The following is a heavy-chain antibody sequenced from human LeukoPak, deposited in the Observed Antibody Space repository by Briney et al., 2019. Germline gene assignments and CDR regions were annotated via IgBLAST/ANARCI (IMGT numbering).Heavy chain of an antibody. Sequence: GGSLRLSCAASGFTVSSNYMTWVRQAPGKGLEWVSVIYSGGNTYYADSVKGRFTISRDNSKNKLYLQVNSLRAEDTAVYYCARGEPRAHYGVDVWGQGTTVTVSS. CDR2: IYSGGNT. D-gene: IGHD1-14*01. CDR3: ARGEPRAHYGVDV. CDR1: GFTVSSNY. V-gene: IGHV3-53*01. J-gene: IGHJ6*02.